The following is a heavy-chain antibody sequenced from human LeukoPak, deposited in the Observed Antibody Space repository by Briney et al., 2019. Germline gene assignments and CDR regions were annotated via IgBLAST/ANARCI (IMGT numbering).Heavy chain of an antibody. J-gene: IGHJ4*02. Sequence: GGSLRLSCAASGFTFSSYAMSWVRQAPGKGLEWVSAISGSGGSTYYADSVKGRFTISRDNSKNTLYLQMNSLRAEDTAVYYCASDTIFGVVIEGGYFDYWGQGTLVTVSS. CDR2: ISGSGGST. CDR1: GFTFSSYA. D-gene: IGHD3-3*01. CDR3: ASDTIFGVVIEGGYFDY. V-gene: IGHV3-23*01.